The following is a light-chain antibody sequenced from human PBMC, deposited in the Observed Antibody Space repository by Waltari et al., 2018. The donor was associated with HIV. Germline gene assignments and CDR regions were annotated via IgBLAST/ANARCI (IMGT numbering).Light chain of an antibody. V-gene: IGLV2-23*01. CDR2: EDT. CDR3: CSYGGFTTYV. CDR1: SRDVGGYRI. Sequence: QSALTQPASVSGSPGQSIPISCLGTSRDVGGYRIVSWYQHHPGKAPQLLIFEDTERPSGVSNRFSASKSGTTASLTISGLLAEDAADYYCCSYGGFTTYVFGSGTKVTVL. J-gene: IGLJ1*01.